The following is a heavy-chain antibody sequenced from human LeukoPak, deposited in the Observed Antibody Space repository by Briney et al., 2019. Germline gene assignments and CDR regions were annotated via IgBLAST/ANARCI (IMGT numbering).Heavy chain of an antibody. V-gene: IGHV1-2*02. CDR3: ARGGVVPAAIGYFDY. Sequence: ASVNVSCKASGYNFTGYYMHWVRQAPGQGLEWMGWINPNSGGTNYAQKFQGRDTMTRDTSISTAYMELSRLRSDDTAVYYCARGGVVPAAIGYFDYWGQGTLVTVSS. D-gene: IGHD2-2*02. CDR1: GYNFTGYY. CDR2: INPNSGGT. J-gene: IGHJ4*02.